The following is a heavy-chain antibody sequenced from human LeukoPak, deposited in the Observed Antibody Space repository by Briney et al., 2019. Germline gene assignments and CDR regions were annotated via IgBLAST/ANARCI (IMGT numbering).Heavy chain of an antibody. CDR3: ARGLPLGYCTYGVCYPPKHFDF. CDR2: INPSGGST. Sequence: ASVKVSCKASGYTFTSYYMHWVRQAPGQGLEWMGIINPSGGSTSYAQKFQARVTITRDTSITTAYMELSSLTSDDTAVYFCARGLPLGYCTYGVCYPPKHFDFWGQGTLVTVSS. J-gene: IGHJ4*02. CDR1: GYTFTSYY. D-gene: IGHD2-8*01. V-gene: IGHV1-46*01.